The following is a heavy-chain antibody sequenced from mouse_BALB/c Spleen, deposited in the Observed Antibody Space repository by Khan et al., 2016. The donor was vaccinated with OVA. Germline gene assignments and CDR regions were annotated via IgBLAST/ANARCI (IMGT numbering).Heavy chain of an antibody. CDR1: GYTFINYW. CDR3: ARRGLRWDFDY. V-gene: IGHV1-7*01. J-gene: IGHJ2*01. Sequence: QVQLQQSGAELAKPGASVKMSCKASGYTFINYWILWVKQRPEQGLEWIGYINPSTGYTEYTQNFKDKATLTTDKSSSTAYMQLSSLTSEDSAVYYCARRGLRWDFDYWGQGTTLTVSS. CDR2: INPSTGYT. D-gene: IGHD1-1*01.